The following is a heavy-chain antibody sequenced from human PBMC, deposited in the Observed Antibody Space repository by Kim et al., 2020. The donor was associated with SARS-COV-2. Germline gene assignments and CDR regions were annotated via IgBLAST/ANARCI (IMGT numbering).Heavy chain of an antibody. CDR3: ATPPPGPGDYYHMDV. J-gene: IGHJ6*03. CDR2: FDPEDGET. Sequence: ASVKVSCKVSGYTLTELSMHWVRQAPGKGLEWMGGFDPEDGETIYAQKFQGRVTMTEDTSTDTAYMELSSLRSEDTAVYYCATPPPGPGDYYHMDVWGKGTTVTVSS. CDR1: GYTLTELS. V-gene: IGHV1-24*01.